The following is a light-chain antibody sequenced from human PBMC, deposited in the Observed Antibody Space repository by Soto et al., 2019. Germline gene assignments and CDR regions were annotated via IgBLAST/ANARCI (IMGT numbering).Light chain of an antibody. J-gene: IGKJ5*01. CDR3: QQRSNWPPIT. V-gene: IGKV3-11*01. CDR1: QSVANNF. Sequence: EIVLTQSPGTLSLSPGERATLSCRASQSVANNFLAWHQQKPGQAPRLLIYDASNRATGIPARFSGSGSGTDFTLTISSLEPEDFAVYYCQQRSNWPPITFGQGTRLEIK. CDR2: DAS.